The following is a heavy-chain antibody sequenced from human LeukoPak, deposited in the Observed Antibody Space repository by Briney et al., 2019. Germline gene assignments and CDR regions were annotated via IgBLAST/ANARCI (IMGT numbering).Heavy chain of an antibody. D-gene: IGHD1-14*01. J-gene: IGHJ4*02. CDR3: AHRTNRYTDGWTTGFFGY. V-gene: IGHV2-5*02. Sequence: SGPTLVKATQTLTLTDTFSWFSISTTGVGVGWIRQPPGKALEWLVFIYWDDDKRYSPSLRSRLTITKDTSKNQVVLTMTNMDPVDTGTYYCAHRTNRYTDGWTTGFFGYCGQAALVTVSS. CDR1: WFSISTTGVG. CDR2: IYWDDDK.